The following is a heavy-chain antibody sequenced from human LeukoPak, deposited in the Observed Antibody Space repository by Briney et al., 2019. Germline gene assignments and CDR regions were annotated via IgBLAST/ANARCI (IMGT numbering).Heavy chain of an antibody. Sequence: SQTLSLTCTVSGGSISSGDYYWSWIRQPPGKGLEWIGYIYYSGSTYYTPSLQSRATISVDTSKTQFSLKLSSVTAADTAVYYCARDLWFGELSPAGMDVWGQGTTVTVSS. CDR1: GGSISSGDYY. J-gene: IGHJ6*02. CDR3: ARDLWFGELSPAGMDV. V-gene: IGHV4-30-4*01. D-gene: IGHD3-10*01. CDR2: IYYSGST.